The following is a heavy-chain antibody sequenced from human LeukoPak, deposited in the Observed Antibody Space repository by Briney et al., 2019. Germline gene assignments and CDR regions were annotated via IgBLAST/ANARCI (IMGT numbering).Heavy chain of an antibody. D-gene: IGHD3-10*01. J-gene: IGHJ4*02. CDR1: GFTFSSYA. CDR3: AKDRKWFGELLYYFDY. Sequence: GGSLRLSWAASGFTFSSYAMSWVRQAPGKGLEWVSAISGSGGSTYYADSVKGRFTISRDNSKNTLYLQMNSLRAEDTAVYYCAKDRKWFGELLYYFDYWGQGTLVTVSS. CDR2: ISGSGGST. V-gene: IGHV3-23*01.